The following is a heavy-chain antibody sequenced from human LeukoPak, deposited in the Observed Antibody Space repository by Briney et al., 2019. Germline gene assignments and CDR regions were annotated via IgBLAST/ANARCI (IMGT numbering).Heavy chain of an antibody. Sequence: GASVKVSCKASGYTFTSYDINWVRQATGQGLEWMGWMNPNSGNTGYAQKFQGRVTITRNTSISTAYMELSSLRSEDTAVYYCAREVMGVYDFWSGYYPTTYYFDYWGQGTLVTVSS. CDR2: MNPNSGNT. CDR3: AREVMGVYDFWSGYYPTTYYFDY. V-gene: IGHV1-8*03. J-gene: IGHJ4*02. D-gene: IGHD3-3*01. CDR1: GYTFTSYD.